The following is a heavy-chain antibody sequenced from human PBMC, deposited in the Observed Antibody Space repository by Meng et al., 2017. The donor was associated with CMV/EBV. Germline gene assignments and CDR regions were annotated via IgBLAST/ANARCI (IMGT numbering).Heavy chain of an antibody. CDR3: ARDYYDSSGSYYVRPSTVFDY. V-gene: IGHV4-4*07. CDR2: IDTSGST. J-gene: IGHJ4*02. D-gene: IGHD3-22*01. Sequence: ISSSYGSWIRQPAGKGLAWIERIDTSGSTNSNPSLKSRVTMSVDTSKNQFSLKLSSVTAADTAVYYCARDYYDSSGSYYVRPSTVFDYWGQGTLVTVSS. CDR1: ISSSY.